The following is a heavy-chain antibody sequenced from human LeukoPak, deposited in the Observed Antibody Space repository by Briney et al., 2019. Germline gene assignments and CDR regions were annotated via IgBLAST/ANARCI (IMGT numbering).Heavy chain of an antibody. D-gene: IGHD3-9*01. J-gene: IGHJ6*02. CDR1: GYTFSSYW. V-gene: IGHV3-74*01. CDR3: TRDLMDYDVSTGLHHYYMDV. CDR2: INGDGRNI. Sequence: GGSLRLSCVASGYTFSSYWMHWVRQDPRKGLVWVSRINGDGRNINYADSVRGRFTISRDNAKNTLYLQMNTLRVEDTAVYYCTRDLMDYDVSTGLHHYYMDVWGQGTTVTVSS.